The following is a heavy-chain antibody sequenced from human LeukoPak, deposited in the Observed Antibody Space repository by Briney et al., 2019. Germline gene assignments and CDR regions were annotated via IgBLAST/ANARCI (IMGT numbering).Heavy chain of an antibody. Sequence: GSLRLPCAASGFTFSSHAMSWVRQAPGKGLEWVSAISGSGGSTYYADSVKGRFTISRDNSKNTLYLQMNSLRAEDTAVYYCAKDAPGSVVVPAAMHYWGQGTLVTVSS. V-gene: IGHV3-23*01. D-gene: IGHD2-2*01. CDR2: ISGSGGST. CDR3: AKDAPGSVVVPAAMHY. CDR1: GFTFSSHA. J-gene: IGHJ4*02.